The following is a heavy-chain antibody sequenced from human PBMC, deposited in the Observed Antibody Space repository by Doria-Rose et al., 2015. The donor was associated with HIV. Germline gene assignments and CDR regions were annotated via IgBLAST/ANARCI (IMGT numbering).Heavy chain of an antibody. J-gene: IGHJ4*02. CDR3: ARIKSSRWYHKYYFDF. D-gene: IGHD6-13*01. V-gene: IGHV2-26*01. CDR1: GVSLSSPGMG. CDR2: IFSDDER. Sequence: TLKESGPVLVKPTETLTLTCTVSGVSLSSPGMGVSWIRQPPGKALEWLANIFSDDERAFKAALKSRLTISRGTSKSQVVLTMTDMDPVDTATYYCARIKSSRWYHKYYFDFWGQGTLVIVSA.